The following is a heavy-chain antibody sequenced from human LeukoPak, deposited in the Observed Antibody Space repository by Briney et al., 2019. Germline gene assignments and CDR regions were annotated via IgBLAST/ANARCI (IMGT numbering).Heavy chain of an antibody. J-gene: IGHJ3*02. D-gene: IGHD3-22*01. CDR1: GGSISSGDYY. Sequence: PSETLSLTCTVSGGSISSGDYYWSWIRQPPGKGLEWIGYIYYSGSTYYNPSLKSRVTISVDTSKNQFSLKLSSVTAADTAVYYCARGLLRNAFDIWGQGTMVTVSS. CDR2: IYYSGST. CDR3: ARGLLRNAFDI. V-gene: IGHV4-30-4*08.